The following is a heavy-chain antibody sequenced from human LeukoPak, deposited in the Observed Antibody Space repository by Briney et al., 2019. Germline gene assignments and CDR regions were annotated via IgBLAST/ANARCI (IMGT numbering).Heavy chain of an antibody. CDR3: ARGLVSDAFDI. J-gene: IGHJ3*02. CDR2: IYYSGST. V-gene: IGHV4-59*01. CDR1: GGSISSYY. D-gene: IGHD1-26*01. Sequence: SETLSLTRTVSGGSISSYYWSWIPQPPRKGAEWIGYIYYSGSTNYNPSLKRRITISVDTSKNHFSLKLSSVTAADTAVYYCARGLVSDAFDIWGQGTVVTVSS.